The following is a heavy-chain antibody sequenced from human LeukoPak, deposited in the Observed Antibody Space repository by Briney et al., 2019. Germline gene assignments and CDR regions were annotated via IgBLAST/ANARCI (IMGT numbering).Heavy chain of an antibody. CDR2: IRGKVYSYET. CDR1: GFISSGSA. V-gene: IGHV3-73*01. J-gene: IGHJ4*02. D-gene: IGHD1-14*01. Sequence: GGSLRLSCAASGFISSGSAIHWVRQASGKGLEWVGRIRGKVYSYETTYAASVKGRFTISRIDSNNTAYLQMNSLNTDDTAVYYCTTMSTAEGFDYWGQGTLVTVSS. CDR3: TTMSTAEGFDY.